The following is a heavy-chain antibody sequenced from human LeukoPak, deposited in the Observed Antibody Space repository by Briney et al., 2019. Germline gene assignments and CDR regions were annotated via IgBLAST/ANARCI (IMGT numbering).Heavy chain of an antibody. J-gene: IGHJ4*02. Sequence: SETLSLTCTVSGGSITSYYWSWIRQPPGKGLEWIGSIYYSGSTNYNPSLKSRVTISVDTSKNQFSLRLSSVTAADTALYYCARENGYRYDYWGQGTLVTVSS. CDR1: GGSITSYY. CDR3: ARENGYRYDY. V-gene: IGHV4-59*01. CDR2: IYYSGST. D-gene: IGHD5-18*01.